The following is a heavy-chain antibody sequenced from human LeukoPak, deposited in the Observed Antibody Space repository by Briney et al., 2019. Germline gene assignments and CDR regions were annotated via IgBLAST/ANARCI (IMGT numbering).Heavy chain of an antibody. CDR3: ARAQYYGSGSYPFDC. CDR1: GFTFDDYG. D-gene: IGHD3-10*01. V-gene: IGHV3-20*04. J-gene: IGHJ4*02. Sequence: PGGSLRLSCAASGFTFDDYGMSWVRQAPGKGLEWVSGINWNGGSTGYADSVKGRFTISRDNAKNSLYLQMNSLRAEDTALYYCARAQYYGSGSYPFDCWGQGTLVTVSS. CDR2: INWNGGST.